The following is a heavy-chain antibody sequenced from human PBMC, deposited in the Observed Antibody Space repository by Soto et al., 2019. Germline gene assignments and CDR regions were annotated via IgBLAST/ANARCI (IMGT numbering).Heavy chain of an antibody. CDR1: GVTFTRQD. D-gene: IGHD5-12*01. Sequence: EASVKVSCKASGVTFTRQDMRWVRQAPGQGLEWMGGIIPIFGTPQYAEKFQDRVTITADESTSTAYMELSSLTSEDKAVYYCAKNEGRDGYSFDYWGPATLVTVSS. V-gene: IGHV1-69*13. CDR2: IIPIFGTP. CDR3: AKNEGRDGYSFDY. J-gene: IGHJ4*02.